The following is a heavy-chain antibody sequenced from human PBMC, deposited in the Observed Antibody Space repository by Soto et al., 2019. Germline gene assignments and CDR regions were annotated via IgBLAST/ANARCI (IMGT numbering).Heavy chain of an antibody. D-gene: IGHD3-3*01. CDR3: AKHNGFWSGDYYYYYMDV. Sequence: GGSLRLSCAASGFTFSSYAMSWVRQAPGKGLEWVSAISGSGGSTYYADSVKGRFTISRDNSKNTLYLKMNSLRAEDTAVYYCAKHNGFWSGDYYYYYMDVWGKGTTVTVSS. CDR2: ISGSGGST. CDR1: GFTFSSYA. V-gene: IGHV3-23*01. J-gene: IGHJ6*03.